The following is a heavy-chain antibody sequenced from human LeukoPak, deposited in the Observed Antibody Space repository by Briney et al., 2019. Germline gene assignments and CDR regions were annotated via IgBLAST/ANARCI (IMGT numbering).Heavy chain of an antibody. Sequence: GGSLRLSCAASAFTFSSYAMRWVRQAPGKGLEWVSAISAGADSTYYADSVQGRFTISRDNSKNTLYLQMSGLRAEDTAVYFCARGAYGDHDSWGQGNLVTVSS. CDR2: ISAGADST. CDR3: ARGAYGDHDS. D-gene: IGHD4-17*01. J-gene: IGHJ5*01. CDR1: AFTFSSYA. V-gene: IGHV3-23*01.